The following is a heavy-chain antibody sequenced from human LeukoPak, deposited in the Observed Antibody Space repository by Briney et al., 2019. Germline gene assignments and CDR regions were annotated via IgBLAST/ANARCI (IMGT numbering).Heavy chain of an antibody. CDR1: GGSISSYY. CDR3: ARDRRRFGMDV. D-gene: IGHD3-16*01. V-gene: IGHV4-4*07. Sequence: PSETLSLTCTVSGGSISSYYWGGIRQPAGKGLEWIGRIYTSGSTNYNPSLKSRVTMSVDTSKNQFSLKLSSVTAADTAVYYCARDRRRFGMDVWGQGTTVTVSS. CDR2: IYTSGST. J-gene: IGHJ6*02.